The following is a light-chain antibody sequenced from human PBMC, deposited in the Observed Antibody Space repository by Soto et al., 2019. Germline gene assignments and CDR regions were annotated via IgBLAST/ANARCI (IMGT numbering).Light chain of an antibody. CDR2: KAS. CDR1: QSISTW. CDR3: QQYSSYPLT. V-gene: IGKV1-5*03. Sequence: DIQMTQSPSTLSASVGDRVTITCRASQSISTWLAWHQQNPGKAPKLLIYKASSLEGGVPSRFSGSGSGTEFTLTVSSLQPDDFATYYCQQYSSYPLTFGGGTKVDIK. J-gene: IGKJ4*01.